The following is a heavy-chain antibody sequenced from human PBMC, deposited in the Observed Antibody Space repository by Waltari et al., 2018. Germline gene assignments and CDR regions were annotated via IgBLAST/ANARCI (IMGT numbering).Heavy chain of an antibody. D-gene: IGHD2-2*01. Sequence: QVQLVQSGAEVKKPGSSVKVSCKASGGTFSSYAISWVRQAPGQGLEWMGRIIPILVIANYAQKCQGRVTITADESTSTAYMELSSLRSEDTAVYYCARHGYCSSTSCLDYWGQGTLVTVSS. CDR3: ARHGYCSSTSCLDY. CDR1: GGTFSSYA. CDR2: IIPILVIA. J-gene: IGHJ4*02. V-gene: IGHV1-69*04.